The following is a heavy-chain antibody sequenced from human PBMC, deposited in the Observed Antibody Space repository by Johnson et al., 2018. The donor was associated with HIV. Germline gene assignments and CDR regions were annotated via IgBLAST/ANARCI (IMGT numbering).Heavy chain of an antibody. CDR2: IKSKTDGGTT. V-gene: IGHV3-15*01. CDR1: GFIFSNAW. J-gene: IGHJ3*02. D-gene: IGHD6-13*01. CDR3: TTCSRSGAFDI. Sequence: VQLVESGGGVVQPGGSLRLSCAASGFIFSNAWMSWVRQAPGKGLEWVGRIKSKTDGGTTDYAAPVKGRFTISRDDSKNTLYLQMNSLKTEDTAVYYCTTCSRSGAFDIWGQGTMVTVSS.